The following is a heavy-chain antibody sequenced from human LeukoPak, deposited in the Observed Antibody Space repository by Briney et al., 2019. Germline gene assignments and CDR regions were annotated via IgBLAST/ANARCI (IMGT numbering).Heavy chain of an antibody. Sequence: PGGSLRLSCAASGFTVSSNYMSWVRQAPGKGLEWVANIKQDGSEKYYVDSVKGRFTISRDNAKNSLYLQMNSLRAEDTAVYYCARDGSSSWYSQYYFDYWGQGTLVTVSS. CDR1: GFTVSSNY. J-gene: IGHJ4*02. CDR2: IKQDGSEK. CDR3: ARDGSSSWYSQYYFDY. V-gene: IGHV3-7*03. D-gene: IGHD6-13*01.